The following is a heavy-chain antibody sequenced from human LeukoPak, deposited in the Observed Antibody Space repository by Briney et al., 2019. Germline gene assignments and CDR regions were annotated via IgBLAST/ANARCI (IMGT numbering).Heavy chain of an antibody. J-gene: IGHJ3*02. Sequence: ASVKVSCKASGYTFTGYYMHWVRQAPGQGLGWMGWINPNSGGTNYAQKFQGRVTMTRDTSISTAYMELSRLRSDDTAVYYCARYGLRWYLDAFDIWGQGTMVTVSS. CDR2: INPNSGGT. V-gene: IGHV1-2*02. D-gene: IGHD4-23*01. CDR3: ARYGLRWYLDAFDI. CDR1: GYTFTGYY.